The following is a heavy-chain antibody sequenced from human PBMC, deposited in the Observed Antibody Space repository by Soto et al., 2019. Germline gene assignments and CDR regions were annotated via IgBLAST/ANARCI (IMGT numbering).Heavy chain of an antibody. Sequence: EVQLLESGGGLVQPGGSLRLSCAASGFTFSSYAMSWVRQAPGKGLEWVSAISGSGGSTYYADSVKGRFTISRDNSKNTLYLQMNSLRAEDTAVYYCASTYYDSSGIPDAFDIWGQGTMVTVSS. CDR2: ISGSGGST. J-gene: IGHJ3*02. CDR1: GFTFSSYA. D-gene: IGHD3-22*01. V-gene: IGHV3-23*01. CDR3: ASTYYDSSGIPDAFDI.